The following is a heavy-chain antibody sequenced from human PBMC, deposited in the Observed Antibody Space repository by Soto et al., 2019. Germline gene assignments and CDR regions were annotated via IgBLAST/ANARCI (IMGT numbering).Heavy chain of an antibody. V-gene: IGHV3-11*01. J-gene: IGHJ4*02. CDR1: GFTFSDYY. Sequence: GGSLRLSCAASGFTFSDYYMSWIRQAPGKGLEWVSYISSSGRTIYHTDSVKGRFTVSRDNAKDSLFLQMNSLRAEDTAVFFCASGYCYRTPVYWGQAARVTVST. D-gene: IGHD3-16*02. CDR2: ISSSGRTI. CDR3: ASGYCYRTPVY.